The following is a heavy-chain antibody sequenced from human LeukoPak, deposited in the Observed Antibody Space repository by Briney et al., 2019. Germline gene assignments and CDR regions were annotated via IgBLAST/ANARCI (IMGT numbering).Heavy chain of an antibody. CDR1: GFTFSSYS. Sequence: GGSLRLSCAASGFTFSSYSMNWVRQAPGKGLEWVSSISSSSSYIYYADSVKGRFTISRDNAKNSLYLQMNSLRAEDTGVYYCVTMVRRVRHLNMDYWGQGTLVTVSS. V-gene: IGHV3-21*01. J-gene: IGHJ4*02. D-gene: IGHD3-10*01. CDR3: VTMVRRVRHLNMDY. CDR2: ISSSSSYI.